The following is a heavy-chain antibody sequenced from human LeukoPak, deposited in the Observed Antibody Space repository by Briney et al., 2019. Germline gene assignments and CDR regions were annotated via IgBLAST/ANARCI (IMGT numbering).Heavy chain of an antibody. CDR3: ASLTYYYDSSGYYSNWFDP. D-gene: IGHD3-22*01. CDR2: IYYSGST. CDR1: GGSISSYY. V-gene: IGHV4-59*01. Sequence: SETLSLTCTVSGGSISSYYWSWIRQPPGKGLEWIGYIYYSGSTNYNPSLKSRVTISVDTSKNQFSLKLSSVTAADTAVYYCASLTYYYDSSGYYSNWFDPWGQGTLVTVSS. J-gene: IGHJ5*02.